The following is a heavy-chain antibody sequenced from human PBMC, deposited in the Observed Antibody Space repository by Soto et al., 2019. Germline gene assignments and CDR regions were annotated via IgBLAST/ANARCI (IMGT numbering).Heavy chain of an antibody. V-gene: IGHV1-46*01. J-gene: IGHJ4*01. Sequence: QVELVQSGAEAKKPGASVKVSCKASGYSFTSSSMHWVRQAPGQGLEWVGIISPISSTTSAQKFQGRVTMTRDTSTSTVYMELTSLKSDDTAIYYCARDRRTSIVGAEHADYWGHGTLVTVSS. CDR2: ISPISST. CDR1: GYSFTSSS. D-gene: IGHD1-26*01. CDR3: ARDRRTSIVGAEHADY.